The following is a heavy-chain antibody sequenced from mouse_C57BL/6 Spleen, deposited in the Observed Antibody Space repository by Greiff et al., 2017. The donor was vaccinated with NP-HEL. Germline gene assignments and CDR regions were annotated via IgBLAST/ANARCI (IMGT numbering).Heavy chain of an antibody. J-gene: IGHJ4*01. CDR3: AREGIYYDYDGGMDY. CDR2: ISYDGSN. D-gene: IGHD2-4*01. CDR1: GYSITSGYY. Sequence: EVQRVESGPGLVKPSQSLSLTCSVTGYSITSGYYWNWIRQFPGTKLEWMGYISYDGSNNYNPSLKNRISITRDTSKNQFFLKLNSVTTEDTATYYCAREGIYYDYDGGMDYWGQGTSVTVSS. V-gene: IGHV3-6*01.